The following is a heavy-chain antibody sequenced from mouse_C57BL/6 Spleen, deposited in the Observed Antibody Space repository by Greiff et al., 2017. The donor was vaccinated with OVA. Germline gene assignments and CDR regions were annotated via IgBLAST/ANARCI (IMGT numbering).Heavy chain of an antibody. CDR1: GYTFTSYW. Sequence: QVQLQQSGAELVRPGSSVKLSCKASGYTFTSYWMHWVKQRPIQGLEWIGNIDPSDSETHYNQKFKDKATLTVDKSSSTAYMQLSSLTSEDSAVYYCARKSAWYFDVWGTGTTVTVSS. V-gene: IGHV1-52*01. CDR3: ARKSAWYFDV. J-gene: IGHJ1*03. CDR2: IDPSDSET.